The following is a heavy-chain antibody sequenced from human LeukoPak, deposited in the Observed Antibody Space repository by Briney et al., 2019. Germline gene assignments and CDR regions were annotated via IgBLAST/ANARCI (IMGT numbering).Heavy chain of an antibody. CDR2: ISGSGGST. D-gene: IGHD6-19*01. V-gene: IGHV3-23*01. CDR1: GFTFSSYA. CDR3: AKVAVAGNWFDP. Sequence: GESLRLPCAASGFTFSSYAMSWVRQAPGKGMEWVSAISGSGGSTYYADSVKGRFTISRDNSKNTLYLQMNRLRAEDTAVYYCAKVAVAGNWFDPWGQGTLVTVSS. J-gene: IGHJ5*02.